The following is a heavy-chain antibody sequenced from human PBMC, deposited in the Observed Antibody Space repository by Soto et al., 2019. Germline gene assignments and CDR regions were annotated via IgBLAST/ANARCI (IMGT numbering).Heavy chain of an antibody. CDR2: INPSGGST. V-gene: IGHV1-46*03. CDR1: GYTFTSYY. CDR3: ARETTYYDSSGYYFYGH. J-gene: IGHJ4*02. Sequence: QVQLVQSGAEVKKPGASVKVSCKASGYTFTSYYMHWVRQAPGQGLEWMGIINPSGGSTSYAQKFQGRVTMTSDTSTSTVYMELSSLRSEDTAVYYCARETTYYDSSGYYFYGHWGQGTLVTVSS. D-gene: IGHD3-22*01.